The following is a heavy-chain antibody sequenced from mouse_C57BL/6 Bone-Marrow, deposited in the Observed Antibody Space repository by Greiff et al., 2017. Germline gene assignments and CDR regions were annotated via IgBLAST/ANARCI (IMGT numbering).Heavy chain of an antibody. CDR3: ARGAY. J-gene: IGHJ2*01. CDR2: IDPSDSYT. CDR1: GYTFTSYW. Sequence: QVQLQQSGAELVMPGASVKLSCKASGYTFTSYWMRWVKQRPGQGLEWIGEIDPSDSYTNYNQKFKGKSTLTVDKSSSTAYMQLSSLTSEDSAVYYCARGAYWGQGTTLTVSS. V-gene: IGHV1-69*01.